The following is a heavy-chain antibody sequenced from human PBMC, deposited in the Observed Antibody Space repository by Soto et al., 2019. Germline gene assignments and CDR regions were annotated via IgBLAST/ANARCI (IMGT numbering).Heavy chain of an antibody. V-gene: IGHV1-69*02. CDR1: GGTFSRYT. D-gene: IGHD3-22*01. CDR3: ARTYYYDSSGYAPFDY. Sequence: SVKVSWKASGGTFSRYTISWVRQAPGQGLEWMGRIIPILGIANYAQKFQGRVTITADKSTSTAYMELSSLRSEDTAVYYCARTYYYDSSGYAPFDYWGQGTLVTVSS. J-gene: IGHJ4*02. CDR2: IIPILGIA.